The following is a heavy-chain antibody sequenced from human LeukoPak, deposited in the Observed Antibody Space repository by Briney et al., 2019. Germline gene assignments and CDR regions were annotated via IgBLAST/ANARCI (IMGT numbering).Heavy chain of an antibody. Sequence: GGSLRLSCAASGFTFSSYGMHWVRQAPGKGLEWVAVISYDGSNKYYADSVKGRFTISRDNSKNSLYLQMNSLRVEDTAVYYCTRGRLTMTWGQGTLVTVSS. CDR1: GFTFSSYG. CDR2: ISYDGSNK. D-gene: IGHD3-22*01. CDR3: TRGRLTMT. J-gene: IGHJ5*02. V-gene: IGHV3-30*03.